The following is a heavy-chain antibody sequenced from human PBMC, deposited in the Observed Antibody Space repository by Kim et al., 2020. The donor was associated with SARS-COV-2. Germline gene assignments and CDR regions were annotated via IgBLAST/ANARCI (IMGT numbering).Heavy chain of an antibody. CDR3: ARDNIFYSYGQLRGYYYYYGMDV. CDR1: GFTFSTYW. J-gene: IGHJ6*02. CDR2: IKQDGSEK. D-gene: IGHD5-18*01. Sequence: GGSLRLSCAASGFTFSTYWMSWVRQAPGKGLEWVANIKQDGSEKYYVDSVKGRFTISRDNAKNSLYLQMNSLRAEDTAVYYCARDNIFYSYGQLRGYYYYYGMDVWAKGPRSPSP. V-gene: IGHV3-7*01.